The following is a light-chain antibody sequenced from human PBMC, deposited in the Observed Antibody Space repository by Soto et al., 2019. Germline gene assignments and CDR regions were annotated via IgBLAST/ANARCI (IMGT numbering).Light chain of an antibody. CDR1: SSDVGGYNF. CDR3: SSSTTSSTVV. Sequence: QAVRARPASVFGSPGQSITISCTGTSSDVGGYNFVSWYQQHPGKAPKLMIYEVSNRPSGVSNRFSGSKSGNTASLTISGLQPEDEADYYCSSSTTSSTVVFGTGTKVTVL. CDR2: EVS. V-gene: IGLV2-14*03. J-gene: IGLJ1*01.